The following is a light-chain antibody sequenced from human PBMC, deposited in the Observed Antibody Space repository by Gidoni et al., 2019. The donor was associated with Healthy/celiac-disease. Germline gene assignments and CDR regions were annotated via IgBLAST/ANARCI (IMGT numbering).Light chain of an antibody. Sequence: DIQLTRSPSFLSASVGDRVTITCRASQGISSYLAWYQQKPGKAPKLLIYAASTLQSGVTSRFSGSGSGTEFTLTISSLQPEDFATYYCQQLNSYPRSFGQGTKLEIK. CDR3: QQLNSYPRS. J-gene: IGKJ2*03. CDR2: AAS. CDR1: QGISSY. V-gene: IGKV1-9*01.